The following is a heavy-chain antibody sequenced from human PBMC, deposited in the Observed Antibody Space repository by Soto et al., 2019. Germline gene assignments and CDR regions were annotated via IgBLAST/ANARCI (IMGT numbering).Heavy chain of an antibody. Sequence: QLQLQESGPRLVKASETLSLTCSVSGGSITSSSSYYWGWIRRTPGKGLEWIGTSSYSGSTYYNPSLESRVTISVDTSKNQFSLKLTSVTAADTAMYYCARQEAYGSLGKADWGQGTLVTVSS. CDR3: ARQEAYGSLGKAD. CDR2: SSYSGST. J-gene: IGHJ4*02. V-gene: IGHV4-39*01. CDR1: GGSITSSSSYY. D-gene: IGHD3-16*01.